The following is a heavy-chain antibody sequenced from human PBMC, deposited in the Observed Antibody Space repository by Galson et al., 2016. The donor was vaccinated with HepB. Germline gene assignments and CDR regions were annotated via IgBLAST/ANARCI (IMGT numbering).Heavy chain of an antibody. CDR3: ARDVQFRFDY. D-gene: IGHD4-11*01. J-gene: IGHJ4*02. Sequence: SVKVSCKASGYRFPTYGISWVRQAPGQGLERLGWISANSGNTIYAQKFQDRVTMTSDTSASTVYMDLRSLRSDDTAVYYCARDVQFRFDYWGQGTLVTVSS. CDR2: ISANSGNT. V-gene: IGHV1-18*04. CDR1: GYRFPTYG.